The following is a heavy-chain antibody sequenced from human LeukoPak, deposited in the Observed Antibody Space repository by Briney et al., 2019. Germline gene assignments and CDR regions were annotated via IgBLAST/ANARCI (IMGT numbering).Heavy chain of an antibody. CDR3: ARGKVVAANFDY. CDR1: GGSISSGGYY. Sequence: SETLSLTCTVSGGSISSGGYYWSWIRQHPGKGLEWIGYIYYSGSTYYNPSLKSRVTISVDTSKNQFSLKLSSVTAADTAVYYCARGKVVAANFDYWGQGTLVTVSS. CDR2: IYYSGST. D-gene: IGHD2-15*01. J-gene: IGHJ4*02. V-gene: IGHV4-31*03.